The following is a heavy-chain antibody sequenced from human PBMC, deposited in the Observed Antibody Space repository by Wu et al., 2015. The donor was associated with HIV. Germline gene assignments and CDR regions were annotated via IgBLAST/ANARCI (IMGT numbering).Heavy chain of an antibody. J-gene: IGHJ3*01. CDR3: VRDRSGRDVFDF. D-gene: IGHD6-19*01. CDR2: ISGSSSKT. V-gene: IGHV1-18*01. Sequence: QVQLEQSGPEVKKPGASVKVSCQASGYTFTTYYLTWVRHVPGEGLEWMGQISGSSSKTNYAQKFQGRVTMTTQTSTNTAYMELRSLTTDDTALYFCVRDRSGRDVFDFWGQGRWSPSLQ. CDR1: GYTFTTYY.